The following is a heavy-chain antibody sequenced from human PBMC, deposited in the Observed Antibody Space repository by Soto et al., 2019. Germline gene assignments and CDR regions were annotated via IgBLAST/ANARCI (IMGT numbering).Heavy chain of an antibody. Sequence: QVQLQQWGAGLLKPSETLSLTCAVYGGSFSGYYWSLIRQPPVKGLEWIGEINHSGSTNYNPSLKSRVTISVDTSKNQFSLKLSSVTAADTAVYYCARVREPLTGGPWFDPWGQGTLVTVSS. D-gene: IGHD1-26*01. CDR1: GGSFSGYY. V-gene: IGHV4-34*01. CDR2: INHSGST. J-gene: IGHJ5*02. CDR3: ARVREPLTGGPWFDP.